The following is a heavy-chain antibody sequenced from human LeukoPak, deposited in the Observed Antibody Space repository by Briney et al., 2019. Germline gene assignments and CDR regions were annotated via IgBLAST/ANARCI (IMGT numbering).Heavy chain of an antibody. V-gene: IGHV4-39*01. J-gene: IGHJ2*01. Sequence: PSETLSLTCTVSGGSISSSSYYWGWIRQPPGKGLEWIGSIYYSGSTYYNPSLKSRVTISVDTSKNQFSLKLSSVTAADTAVYYCARFFYGDYLSYWYFDLWGRGTLVTVSS. CDR2: IYYSGST. CDR1: GGSISSSSYY. D-gene: IGHD4-17*01. CDR3: ARFFYGDYLSYWYFDL.